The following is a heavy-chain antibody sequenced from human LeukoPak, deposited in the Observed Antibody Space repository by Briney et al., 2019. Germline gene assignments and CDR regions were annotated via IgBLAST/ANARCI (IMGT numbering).Heavy chain of an antibody. V-gene: IGHV4-59*01. CDR3: ARVGDCSSSSCHPRYYGMDV. CDR2: IYYSGST. CDR1: GGSINSYY. J-gene: IGHJ6*02. Sequence: SETLSLTCTVSGGSINSYYWSWIRQPPGKGLEWIGHIYYSGSTNYNPSLKSRVTISVDTSKNQFSLKLSSVTAADTAVYYCARVGDCSSSSCHPRYYGMDVWGQGTTVTVSS. D-gene: IGHD2-2*01.